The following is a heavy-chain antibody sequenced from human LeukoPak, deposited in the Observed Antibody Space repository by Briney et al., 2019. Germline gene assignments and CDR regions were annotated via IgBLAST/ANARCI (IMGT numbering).Heavy chain of an antibody. Sequence: SETLSLTCAVSGGSISSSNWWSWVRQPPGKGLEWIGEIYHSGSTNYNPSLKSRVTISVDTSKNQFSLKLSSLTAADTAVYYCARATVDSSGYYYVFYFDYWGQGTLVTVSS. CDR3: ARATVDSSGYYYVFYFDY. J-gene: IGHJ4*02. D-gene: IGHD3-22*01. V-gene: IGHV4-4*02. CDR1: GGSISSSNW. CDR2: IYHSGST.